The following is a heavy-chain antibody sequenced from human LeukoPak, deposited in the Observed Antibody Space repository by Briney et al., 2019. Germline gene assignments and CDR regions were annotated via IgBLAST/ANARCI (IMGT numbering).Heavy chain of an antibody. CDR1: GGSISSGGYS. CDR2: IYYSGST. J-gene: IGHJ4*02. CDR3: ARSTVITPPYFDY. D-gene: IGHD4-11*01. V-gene: IGHV4-31*03. Sequence: SQTLSLTGTVSGGSISSGGYSWSWIRQHPGKGLEWIGYIYYSGSTYYNPSLKSRVTISVDTSKNQFSLKLSSVTAADTAVYYCARSTVITPPYFDYWGQGTLVTVSS.